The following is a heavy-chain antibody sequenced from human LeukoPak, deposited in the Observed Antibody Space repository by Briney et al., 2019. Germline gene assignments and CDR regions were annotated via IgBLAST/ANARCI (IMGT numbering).Heavy chain of an antibody. CDR2: IIPTLGLE. J-gene: IGHJ4*02. CDR1: CGTFSSYT. Sequence: ASVKISCRAACGTFSSYTISWVRQPPAQGLEWLGGIIPTLGLENKDQTFQGRVTITADRSTSTGYMELSSLRSEDTAVYYCARGSGYFQFDYWGQGTLVTVSS. V-gene: IGHV1-69*02. CDR3: ARGSGYFQFDY. D-gene: IGHD3-22*01.